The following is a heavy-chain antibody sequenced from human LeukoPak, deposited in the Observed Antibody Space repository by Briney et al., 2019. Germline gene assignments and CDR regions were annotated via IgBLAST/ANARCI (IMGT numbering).Heavy chain of an antibody. CDR2: INHSGST. J-gene: IGHJ5*02. CDR1: GGSFSGYY. Sequence: PSETLSLTCAVYGGSFSGYYWSWIRQPPGKGLEWIGEINHSGSTNYNPSLKSRVTISVDTSKNQFSLKLSSVTAADTAVYYCARVCSSRYDFWSGYDENWFDPWGQGTLVTVSS. V-gene: IGHV4-34*01. D-gene: IGHD3-3*01. CDR3: ARVCSSRYDFWSGYDENWFDP.